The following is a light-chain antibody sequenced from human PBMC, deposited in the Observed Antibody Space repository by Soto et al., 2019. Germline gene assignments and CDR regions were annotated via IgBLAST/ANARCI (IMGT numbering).Light chain of an antibody. CDR3: QTWATGPDWV. CDR2: LDSDGSH. Sequence: QLVLTQSPSASASLGASVKLTCTLSSGHSTYAIAWHQQQPEKGPRYLMKLDSDGSHSKGDGIPDRFLGSSSGAERYLTISSLQSEDEADYYCQTWATGPDWVFGGGTKLTVL. CDR1: SGHSTYA. J-gene: IGLJ3*02. V-gene: IGLV4-69*01.